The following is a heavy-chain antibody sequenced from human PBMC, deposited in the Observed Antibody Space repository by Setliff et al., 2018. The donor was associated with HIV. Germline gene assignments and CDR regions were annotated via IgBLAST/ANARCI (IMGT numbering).Heavy chain of an antibody. D-gene: IGHD3-10*01. CDR1: GYTFLNYG. J-gene: IGHJ4*02. CDR2: TNVGNGNT. Sequence: GASVKVSCKASGYTFLNYGISWVRQTPGRGLEWMAWTNVGNGNTKTARKFQGRVALTTDTSTSTAHMELRSLRSDDTAVYYCARDASFGVFDYWGQGTLVTVSS. CDR3: ARDASFGVFDY. V-gene: IGHV1-18*01.